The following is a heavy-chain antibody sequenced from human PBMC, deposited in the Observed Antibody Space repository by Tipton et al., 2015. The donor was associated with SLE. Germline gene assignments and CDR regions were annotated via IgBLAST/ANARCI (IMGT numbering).Heavy chain of an antibody. CDR1: GVSFSDYY. CDR2: INHSGST. CDR3: ARTSYGSGSYQH. D-gene: IGHD3-10*01. V-gene: IGHV4-34*01. Sequence: TLSLTCAVYGVSFSDYYLSWIRQPPGKGLEWIGEINHSGSTNYNPSLKSRVTISVDTSKNQLSLKLSSVTAADTAVYYCARTSYGSGSYQHWGQGTLAIASS. J-gene: IGHJ4*02.